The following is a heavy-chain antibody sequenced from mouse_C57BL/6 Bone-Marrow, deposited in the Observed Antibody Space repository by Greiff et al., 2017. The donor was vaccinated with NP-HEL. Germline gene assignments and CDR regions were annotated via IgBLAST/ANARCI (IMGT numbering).Heavy chain of an antibody. Sequence: QVQLQQPGAELVRPGSSVKLSCKASGYTFTSYWMHWVKQRPIQGLEWIGNIDPSDSETHYNQKFKDKATLTVDKSSSTAYMQLSSLASEDSAVYDWAREHYGSSPYWYYDVWGTGTTVTVSS. V-gene: IGHV1-52*01. CDR2: IDPSDSET. CDR3: AREHYGSSPYWYYDV. D-gene: IGHD1-1*01. CDR1: GYTFTSYW. J-gene: IGHJ1*03.